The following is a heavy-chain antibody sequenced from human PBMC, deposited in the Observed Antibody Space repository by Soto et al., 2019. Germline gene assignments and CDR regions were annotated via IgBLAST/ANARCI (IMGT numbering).Heavy chain of an antibody. CDR3: AKQGSGDFDSRGYYHALFDS. V-gene: IGHV4-39*01. D-gene: IGHD3-22*01. CDR1: HDAIRYSDYL. J-gene: IGHJ4*02. Sequence: QLQLQESGPGLVKPSETLSLRCTVSHDAIRYSDYLWGWIRQPPGKGLEWIATIAYSGSTHYSPSFKSRVTISIDTSKTHFSLNLTSVTAADSAVYYCAKQGSGDFDSRGYYHALFDSWGQGTLVTVSS. CDR2: IAYSGST.